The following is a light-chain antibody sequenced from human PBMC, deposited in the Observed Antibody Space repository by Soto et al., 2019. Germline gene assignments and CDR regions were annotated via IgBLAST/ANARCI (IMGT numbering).Light chain of an antibody. CDR3: SSYAGSNNYV. V-gene: IGLV2-8*01. CDR1: SSDVGGYKY. Sequence: QAARTQPRSASGSTGQSVTISCTGTSSDVGGYKYVSWYQQYPGKAPKLMIYAVSERPSGVPDRFSGSKSGNTASLTVSGLQAEDEADYYCSSYAGSNNYVFGPGTKVTVL. J-gene: IGLJ1*01. CDR2: AVS.